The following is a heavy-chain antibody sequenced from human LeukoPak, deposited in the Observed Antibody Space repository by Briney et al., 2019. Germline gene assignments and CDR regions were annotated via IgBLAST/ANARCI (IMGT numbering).Heavy chain of an antibody. J-gene: IGHJ6*02. CDR1: GYTFTSYY. CDR3: ARRTLPYGMDV. CDR2: INPSGGSA. Sequence: ASVKVSCKASGYTFTSYYMHWVRQAPGQGLEWMGIINPSGGSASYAQKFQGRVTMTRDTSTSTVYMELSSLRSEDTAVYYCARRTLPYGMDVWGQGTTVTVPS. V-gene: IGHV1-46*01.